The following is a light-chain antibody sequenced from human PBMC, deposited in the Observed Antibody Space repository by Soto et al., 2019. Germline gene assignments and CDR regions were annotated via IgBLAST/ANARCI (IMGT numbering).Light chain of an antibody. CDR2: GNN. V-gene: IGLV1-40*01. CDR3: QSFDNSRCL. Sequence: QSVLTQPPSVSGAPGQRVTISCTGSSSNIGAGYDVHWYQQVPGTAPKLLIYGNNNRPSGVPGRFSASKSGTSASLAITGLQAEDEGDYYCQSFDNSRCLFGGGTQLTVL. J-gene: IGLJ3*02. CDR1: SSNIGAGYD.